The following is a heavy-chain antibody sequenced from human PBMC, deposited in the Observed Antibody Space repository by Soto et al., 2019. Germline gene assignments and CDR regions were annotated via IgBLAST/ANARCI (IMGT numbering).Heavy chain of an antibody. J-gene: IGHJ6*02. CDR1: GFTFSSYA. CDR2: ISYDGSNK. D-gene: IGHD4-4*01. CDR3: ARATVTTDPYYYDYGMDV. V-gene: IGHV3-30-3*01. Sequence: QVQLVESGGGVVQPGRSLRLSCAASGFTFSSYAMHWVRQAPGKGLEWVAVISYDGSNKYYADSVKGRFTISRDNSKNTLYRQMNSLRADDTAVYYCARATVTTDPYYYDYGMDVWGQGTTVTVSS.